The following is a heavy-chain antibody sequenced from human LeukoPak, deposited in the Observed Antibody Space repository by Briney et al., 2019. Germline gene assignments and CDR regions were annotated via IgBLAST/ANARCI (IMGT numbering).Heavy chain of an antibody. Sequence: GGSLRLSCAASEFTFSNYAMNWVRQAPGKGLEWVSGISGSGGSTYYADSVKGRFTISRDNSKNTLYLQMNSLRAEDTAVYYCARRSPNYYFDYWGQGTPVTVSS. J-gene: IGHJ4*02. CDR1: EFTFSNYA. V-gene: IGHV3-23*01. CDR3: ARRSPNYYFDY. CDR2: ISGSGGST.